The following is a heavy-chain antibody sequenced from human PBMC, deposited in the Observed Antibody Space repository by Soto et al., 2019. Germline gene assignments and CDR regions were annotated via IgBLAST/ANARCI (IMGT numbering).Heavy chain of an antibody. V-gene: IGHV4-31*02. D-gene: IGHD6-13*01. CDR2: NYYSGIT. CDR3: ARDYGIAAAGLYNWFDP. Sequence: LSGGPIRSGGYYWTWLRQHPGKGLEWIGYNYYSGITYYNPSLKSRVTISLDTSKNQFSLKLSSVTAADTAVYYCARDYGIAAAGLYNWFDPWGQGTLVTVSS. J-gene: IGHJ5*02. CDR1: GGPIRSGGYY.